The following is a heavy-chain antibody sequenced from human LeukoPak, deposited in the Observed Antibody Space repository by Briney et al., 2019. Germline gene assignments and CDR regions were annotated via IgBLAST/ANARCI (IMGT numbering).Heavy chain of an antibody. CDR2: IKSKTNGGTS. V-gene: IGHV3-15*01. D-gene: IGHD3-22*01. Sequence: GGSLRLSCAASGFTFSNAWMTWVRQVPGKGLELVGRIKSKTNGGTSDYAAPVKDRVTISRDDSTNTLCLQMNSLKTEDTAIYYCTTALNFYDSTLAYWGQGTLVTVS. CDR1: GFTFSNAW. CDR3: TTALNFYDSTLAY. J-gene: IGHJ4*02.